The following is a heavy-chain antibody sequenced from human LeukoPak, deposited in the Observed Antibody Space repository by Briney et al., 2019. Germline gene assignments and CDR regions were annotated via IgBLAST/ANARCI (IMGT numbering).Heavy chain of an antibody. J-gene: IGHJ5*02. CDR1: GFTFSSYE. V-gene: IGHV3-48*03. CDR3: AKRPGYSYGFGTFWFDP. CDR2: ISGSGTTI. Sequence: GGSLRLSCAASGFTFSSYEMNWVRQAPGKGLEWVSYISGSGTTIYSADSVKGRFTISRDNAKNTLFLQMNSLRVEDTAVYYCAKRPGYSYGFGTFWFDPWGQGTLVTVSS. D-gene: IGHD5-18*01.